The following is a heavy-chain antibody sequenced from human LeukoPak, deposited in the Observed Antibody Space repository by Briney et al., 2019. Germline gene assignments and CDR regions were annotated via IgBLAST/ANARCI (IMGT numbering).Heavy chain of an antibody. Sequence: SETLSLTCTVSGYSISSGYYWGWIRQPPGKGLEWIGSIYHSGSTYYNPSLKSRVTISVDTSKNQFSLKLSSVTAADTAVYYCARGGGGSLDYWGQGTLVTVSS. CDR3: ARGGGGSLDY. CDR1: GYSISSGYY. CDR2: IYHSGST. J-gene: IGHJ4*02. D-gene: IGHD1-26*01. V-gene: IGHV4-38-2*02.